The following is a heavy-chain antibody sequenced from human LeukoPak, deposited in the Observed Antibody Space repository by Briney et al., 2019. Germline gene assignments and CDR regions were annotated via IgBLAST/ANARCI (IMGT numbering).Heavy chain of an antibody. CDR1: GFTFSSYS. Sequence: GGSLRLSCAASGFTFSSYSMNWVRQAPGKGLEWVAFLRYDGSNKYYADSVKGRFTISRDNSKNTLYLQMNSLRAEDTAVYYCATPYYYGSGSYWPFDYWGQGTLVTVSS. V-gene: IGHV3-30*02. J-gene: IGHJ4*02. CDR2: LRYDGSNK. CDR3: ATPYYYGSGSYWPFDY. D-gene: IGHD3-10*01.